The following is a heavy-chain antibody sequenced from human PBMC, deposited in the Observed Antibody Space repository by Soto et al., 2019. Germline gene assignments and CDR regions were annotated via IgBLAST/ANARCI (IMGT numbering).Heavy chain of an antibody. D-gene: IGHD2-2*02. CDR2: ISYDGSDK. CDR1: GFTFNTYG. Sequence: QDHLVESGGGVVQPGTSLRLSCAASGFTFNTYGMHWVRQAPGKGLEWVAVISYDGSDKFYADSVKGRFTISRDNSKNALYLQMSRLRPEDTAIYYCAKSPNFYCSSPNCYTYYFDYWGQGTLVTVSS. CDR3: AKSPNFYCSSPNCYTYYFDY. V-gene: IGHV3-30*18. J-gene: IGHJ4*02.